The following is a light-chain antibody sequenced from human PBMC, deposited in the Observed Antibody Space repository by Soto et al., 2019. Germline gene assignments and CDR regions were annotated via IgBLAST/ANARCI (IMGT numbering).Light chain of an antibody. CDR3: SSYTGSNNLG. CDR1: SSAVGAYNY. V-gene: IGLV2-8*01. J-gene: IGLJ3*02. Sequence: QSVLTQPPSASGSPGQSVTISCSGTSSAVGAYNYVSWYQQHPGKAPKVMIYEVSKRPSGVPDRFSGSKSGNTASLTVFGLQAEDEADYYCSSYTGSNNLGFGGGTKLTVL. CDR2: EVS.